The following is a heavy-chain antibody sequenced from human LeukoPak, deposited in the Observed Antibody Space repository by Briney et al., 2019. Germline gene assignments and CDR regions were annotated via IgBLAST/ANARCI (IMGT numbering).Heavy chain of an antibody. CDR3: ARGAYYVSGTYDD. Sequence: GGSLRLSCAASGFTFSSYWMHWVRQAPGKGLVWVSRLNSDGSSTRYADSVKGRFTISRDNAKNTLYLQMDSLRAEDTAVYYCARGAYYVSGTYDDWGQGTLVTVSS. V-gene: IGHV3-74*01. D-gene: IGHD3-10*01. J-gene: IGHJ1*01. CDR1: GFTFSSYW. CDR2: LNSDGSST.